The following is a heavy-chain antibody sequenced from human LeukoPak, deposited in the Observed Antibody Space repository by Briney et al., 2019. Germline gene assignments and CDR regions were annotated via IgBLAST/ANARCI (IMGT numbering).Heavy chain of an antibody. J-gene: IGHJ4*02. CDR3: ATLILRLLDY. CDR1: GFTFSSYA. Sequence: PGGSLRLSCAASGFTFSSYAMSWVRQAPGKGLEWVSAISGSGGSTYYADSVKGRFTISRDNSKNTVYLQMNSLRAEDTAVYYCATLILRLLDYWGQGTLVTVSS. D-gene: IGHD3-3*01. V-gene: IGHV3-23*01. CDR2: ISGSGGST.